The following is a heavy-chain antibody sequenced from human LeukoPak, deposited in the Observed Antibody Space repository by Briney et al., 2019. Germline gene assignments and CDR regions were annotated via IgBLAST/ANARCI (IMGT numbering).Heavy chain of an antibody. CDR2: IIPILGIA. CDR3: ARVAVYYDILTGYDY. V-gene: IGHV1-69*02. CDR1: GGTFSSYT. J-gene: IGHJ4*02. D-gene: IGHD3-9*01. Sequence: ASVKVSCKASGGTFSSYTISWVRQAPGQGLEWMGRIIPILGIASYAQKFQGRVTMTRDTSTSTVYMELSSLRSEDTAVYYCARVAVYYDILTGYDYWGQGPLVTVSS.